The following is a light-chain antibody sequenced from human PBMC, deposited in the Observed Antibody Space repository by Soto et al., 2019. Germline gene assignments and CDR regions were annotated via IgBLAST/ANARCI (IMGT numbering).Light chain of an antibody. Sequence: QSVLTQPPSASGTPGQRVTISCSGSSSNIGSNPVNWYQQLPGTAPKLLTHSNNRRPSGVPDRFSGSKSGTSASLAISGLQSEDEADYYCAAWDDSLSGAVFGGGTQLTVL. V-gene: IGLV1-44*01. CDR2: SNN. J-gene: IGLJ7*01. CDR1: SSNIGSNP. CDR3: AAWDDSLSGAV.